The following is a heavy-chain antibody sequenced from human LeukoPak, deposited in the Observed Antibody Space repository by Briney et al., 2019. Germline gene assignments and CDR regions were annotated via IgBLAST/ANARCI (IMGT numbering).Heavy chain of an antibody. CDR1: GVTSSDYW. V-gene: IGHV3-74*01. CDR3: ARLTRVGYNSYVY. D-gene: IGHD5-24*01. Sequence: GGSLRLSCAVSGVTSSDYWRHWVRQAPGEGLVWVSRFKNDGSSATYADSVKGRFTISSDEAKNTLSLQMNGLRVEDTAVYYCARLTRVGYNSYVYWGQGTLVTVSS. J-gene: IGHJ1*01. CDR2: FKNDGSSA.